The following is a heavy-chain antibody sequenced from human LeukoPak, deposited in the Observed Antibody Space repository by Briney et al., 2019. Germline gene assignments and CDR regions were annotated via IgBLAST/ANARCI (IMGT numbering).Heavy chain of an antibody. Sequence: ASVKVSCKASGYTFTGYYMHWVRQAPGQGLEWMGWINPNSGGTNYAQKFQGRVTMTRDTSISTVYMELSRLTSDDTAVYYCAREYGGTDYWGQGTLVTVSS. J-gene: IGHJ4*02. CDR3: AREYGGTDY. CDR2: INPNSGGT. V-gene: IGHV1-2*02. CDR1: GYTFTGYY. D-gene: IGHD1-1*01.